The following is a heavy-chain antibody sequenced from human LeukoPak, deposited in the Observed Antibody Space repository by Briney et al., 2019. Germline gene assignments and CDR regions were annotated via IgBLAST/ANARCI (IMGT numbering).Heavy chain of an antibody. CDR2: ISESGSRT. CDR1: GFTFSSYS. V-gene: IGHV3-23*01. J-gene: IGHJ3*02. Sequence: PGGSLRLSCAASGFTFSSYSMNWVRQAPGKGPEWVSAISESGSRTYHGDSVKGRFTISRDNSKNTLYLQMNSLRAEDTAVYYCASAGYTSSSGRAFDIWGQGTMVTVSS. CDR3: ASAGYTSSSGRAFDI. D-gene: IGHD6-13*01.